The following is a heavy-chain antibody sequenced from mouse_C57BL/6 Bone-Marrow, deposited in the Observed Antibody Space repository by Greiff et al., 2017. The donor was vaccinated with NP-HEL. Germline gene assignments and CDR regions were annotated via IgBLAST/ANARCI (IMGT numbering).Heavy chain of an antibody. CDR2: IWRGGST. V-gene: IGHV2-5*01. Sequence: QVQLKQSGPGLVQPSQSLSITCTVSGFSLTSYGVHWVRQSPGKGLEWLGVIWRGGSTDYNAAFMSRLSITQDNSKSQVFFKMNSLQADDTAIYYCAKEDAYYSNYSAYWGQGTLVTVSA. CDR3: AKEDAYYSNYSAY. J-gene: IGHJ3*01. CDR1: GFSLTSYG. D-gene: IGHD2-5*01.